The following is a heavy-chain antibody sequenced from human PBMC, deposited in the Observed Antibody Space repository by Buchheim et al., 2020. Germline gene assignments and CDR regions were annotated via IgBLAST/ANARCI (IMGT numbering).Heavy chain of an antibody. CDR2: ISSSSSYI. Sequence: EVQLVESGGGLVKPGGSLRLSCAASGFTFSSYSMNWVRQAPGKGLEWVSSISSSSSYIYYEDSVKGRFTISRDNAKNSLYLQMNSLRAEDTAVYYCARAGQYDFWSGHPYYYYGMDVWGQGTT. D-gene: IGHD3-3*01. CDR1: GFTFSSYS. CDR3: ARAGQYDFWSGHPYYYYGMDV. V-gene: IGHV3-21*01. J-gene: IGHJ6*02.